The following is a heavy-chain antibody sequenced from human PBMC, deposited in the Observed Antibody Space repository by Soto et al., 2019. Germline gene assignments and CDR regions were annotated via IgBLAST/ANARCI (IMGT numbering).Heavy chain of an antibody. J-gene: IGHJ4*02. CDR3: ARGSYYCDSSGYYYVGDFDY. D-gene: IGHD3-22*01. CDR1: GVSINGNYF. CDR2: IYFGVNT. Sequence: SETLSLTCAVSGVSINGNYFWGWIRQPPGRGLEWVGSIYFGVNTYYNPSLKSRVTISADLSKNQFSLELHSVTTADTAVYYCARGSYYCDSSGYYYVGDFDYWGQGTLVTVSS. V-gene: IGHV4-39*07.